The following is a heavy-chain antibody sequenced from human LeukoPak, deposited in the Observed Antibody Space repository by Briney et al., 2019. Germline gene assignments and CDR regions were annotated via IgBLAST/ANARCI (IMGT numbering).Heavy chain of an antibody. J-gene: IGHJ6*03. V-gene: IGHV3-30*02. Sequence: GGSLRLSCAASGFTFSSYGMHWVRQAPGKGLEWVAFIRYDGSNKYYADSVKGRFTISRDNAKNSLYLQMNSLRAEDTAVYYCARVGELRHYYYYYMDVWGKGTTVTVSS. CDR3: ARVGELRHYYYYYMDV. D-gene: IGHD3-16*01. CDR2: IRYDGSNK. CDR1: GFTFSSYG.